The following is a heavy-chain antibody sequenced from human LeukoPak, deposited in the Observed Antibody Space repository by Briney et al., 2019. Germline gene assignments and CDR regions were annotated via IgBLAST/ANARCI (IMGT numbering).Heavy chain of an antibody. CDR1: GYTFSGNF. CDR2: INPNNGDT. CDR3: ARTRGSHISMAYLDY. D-gene: IGHD2/OR15-2a*01. V-gene: IGHV1-2*02. J-gene: IGHJ4*02. Sequence: ASVKVCCKASGYTFSGNFMHWVRQAPGQGLGWMGWINPNNGDTNYAQKFQGRVTMTRDTSISTAYMELSSLRSDDTAVSYCARTRGSHISMAYLDYWGQGTLVTVSS.